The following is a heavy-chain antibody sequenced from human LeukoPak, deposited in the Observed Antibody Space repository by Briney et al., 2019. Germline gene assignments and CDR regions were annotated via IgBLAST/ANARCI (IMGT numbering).Heavy chain of an antibody. CDR2: IRHDGGDK. CDR3: ARAPMSPAPADY. Sequence: GGSLRLSCAASGFTFSSYWMSWARQAPGKGLQWVANIRHDGGDKYYVDSVRGRFTISRDNAKNSLYLQMDSLRAEDTAVYYCARAPMSPAPADYWGQGTLVAVSS. CDR1: GFTFSSYW. J-gene: IGHJ4*02. V-gene: IGHV3-7*01.